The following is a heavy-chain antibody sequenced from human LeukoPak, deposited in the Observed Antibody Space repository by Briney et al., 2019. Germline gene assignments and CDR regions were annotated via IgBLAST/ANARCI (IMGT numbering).Heavy chain of an antibody. CDR2: IYYSGST. D-gene: IGHD2-15*01. V-gene: IGHV4-59*01. J-gene: IGHJ4*02. Sequence: PSETLSLTCTISGGSISSYYWSWIRQPPGKGLEWIGYIYYSGSTNYNPSLKSRVTISVDTSKNQFSLKLSSATAADTAVYYCARGRYCSGGSCLWFDYWGQGTLVTVSS. CDR3: ARGRYCSGGSCLWFDY. CDR1: GGSISSYY.